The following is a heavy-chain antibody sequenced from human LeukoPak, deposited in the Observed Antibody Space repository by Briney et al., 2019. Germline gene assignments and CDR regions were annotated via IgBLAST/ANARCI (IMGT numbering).Heavy chain of an antibody. CDR1: GFTFSSYW. Sequence: PGGSLRLSCAASGFTFSSYWMTWVRQAPGKGLEWVANIKLDGSEKYYVDSVKGRFAISRDSAKNSLYLQMNGLRAEDTAVYYCARINSKSYYFDYWGQGTLVTVSS. J-gene: IGHJ4*02. CDR2: IKLDGSEK. CDR3: ARINSKSYYFDY. V-gene: IGHV3-7*01. D-gene: IGHD2/OR15-2a*01.